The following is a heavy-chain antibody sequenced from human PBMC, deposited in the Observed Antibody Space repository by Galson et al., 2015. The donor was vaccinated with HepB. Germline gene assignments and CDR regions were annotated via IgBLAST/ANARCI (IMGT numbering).Heavy chain of an antibody. V-gene: IGHV3-23*01. CDR2: ISGSGGST. CDR1: GFTFSSYA. J-gene: IGHJ4*02. CDR3: ASWVGSTLNYSDY. D-gene: IGHD2-2*01. Sequence: SLRLSCAASGFTFSSYAMSWVRQAPGKGLEWVSAISGSGGSTYYADSVKGRFTISRDNSKNTLYLQMNSLRVEDTAVYYCASWVGSTLNYSDYWGQGTLVTVSS.